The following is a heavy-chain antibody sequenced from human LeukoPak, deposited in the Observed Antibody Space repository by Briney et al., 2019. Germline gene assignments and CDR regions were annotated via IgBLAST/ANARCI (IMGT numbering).Heavy chain of an antibody. CDR3: ARDTPGDYGARPFDY. J-gene: IGHJ4*02. CDR2: ISSGSSYI. CDR1: GFIFSDYK. Sequence: PGGSLRLSCAASGFIFSDYKMNWVRQAPGKGLEWVSSISSGSSYIYDADSVKGRFTISRDNAKSSLYLEMNSLRAEDTAVYYCARDTPGDYGARPFDYWGQGTLVTVSS. D-gene: IGHD4-17*01. V-gene: IGHV3-21*01.